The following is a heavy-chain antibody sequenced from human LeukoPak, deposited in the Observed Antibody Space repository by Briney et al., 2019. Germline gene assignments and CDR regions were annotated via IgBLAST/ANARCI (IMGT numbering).Heavy chain of an antibody. Sequence: GGSLRLSCEASGLTFSNAWMTWVRQTPGKGLEWVGRIKSKTAGGATDYAAPVKGRFTIPRDDSEKTAFLQMNSLQSEGTAVYFCYSSGRGPWGQGTLVTVSS. CDR2: IKSKTAGGAT. J-gene: IGHJ5*02. V-gene: IGHV3-15*01. D-gene: IGHD3-10*01. CDR3: YSSGRGP. CDR1: GLTFSNAW.